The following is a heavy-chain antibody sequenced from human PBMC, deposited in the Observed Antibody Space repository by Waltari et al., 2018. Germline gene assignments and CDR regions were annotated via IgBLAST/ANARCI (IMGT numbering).Heavy chain of an antibody. J-gene: IGHJ4*02. Sequence: QVQLVQSGAEVKKPGASVKVSCKASGYTFTRYYMHSVRQAPGQGLEWMGIINPSGASTSYAQKFQGRVTMTRDTSTTTVYMELSRLRSEDTAVYYCARGPRGTAAGILVDYWGQGTLVTVSS. CDR2: INPSGAST. D-gene: IGHD6-13*01. CDR3: ARGPRGTAAGILVDY. V-gene: IGHV1-46*01. CDR1: GYTFTRYY.